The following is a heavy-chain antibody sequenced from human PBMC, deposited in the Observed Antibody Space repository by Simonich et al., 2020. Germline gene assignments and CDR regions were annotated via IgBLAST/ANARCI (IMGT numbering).Heavy chain of an antibody. CDR2: INPNRGGT. J-gene: IGHJ3*02. Sequence: QVQLVQSGAEGTKPGASVKVSCKASGYNFTGYYMPWGRQAPGQGLEGMGRINPNRGGTNYAQKFQGSVTMTRDTSISTAYMELSRLRSDDTAVYYCARGLLSGSYYAFDIWGQGTMVTVSS. D-gene: IGHD1-26*01. CDR3: ARGLLSGSYYAFDI. V-gene: IGHV1-2*02. CDR1: GYNFTGYY.